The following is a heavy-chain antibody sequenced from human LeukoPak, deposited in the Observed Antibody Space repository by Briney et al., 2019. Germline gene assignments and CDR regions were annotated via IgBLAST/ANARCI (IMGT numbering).Heavy chain of an antibody. J-gene: IGHJ3*01. CDR1: GFTFSTYW. D-gene: IGHD3-3*01. Sequence: GGSLRLSCAASGFTFSTYWMHWVRQTPGKGLVWVSSIRNDGTTTNYADSVKGRFTISRDNAKNTLYLQMNSLTAEDTALYYCAKNVLQGFGVINPFMWGQGTTVTVSS. V-gene: IGHV3-74*01. CDR3: AKNVLQGFGVINPFM. CDR2: IRNDGTTT.